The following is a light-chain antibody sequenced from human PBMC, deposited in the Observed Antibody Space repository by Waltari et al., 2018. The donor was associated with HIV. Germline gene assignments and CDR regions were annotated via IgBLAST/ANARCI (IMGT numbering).Light chain of an antibody. CDR1: SSDGGSYNL. J-gene: IGLJ2*01. Sequence: QSALTQPASVSGSPGQSITISCTGTSSDGGSYNLVSWYQQHPGKAPKPMLYEGSKRPSGVSNRFSGSKSGHTASLTISGLQAEDEADYYCCSYAGSSTLEVFGGGTKLTVL. V-gene: IGLV2-23*01. CDR2: EGS. CDR3: CSYAGSSTLEV.